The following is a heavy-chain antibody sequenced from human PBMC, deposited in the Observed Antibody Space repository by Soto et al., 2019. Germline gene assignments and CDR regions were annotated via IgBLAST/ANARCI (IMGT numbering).Heavy chain of an antibody. Sequence: PGGSLRLSCAAYGFTFSSYSMNWVRQAPGKGLEWVSYISSSSSTIYYADSVKGRFTISRDNAKNTLYLQMNSLRAEDTAVYYCAKEMVWYYDFWSGYYDAFDIWGQGTMVTVSS. D-gene: IGHD3-3*01. CDR3: AKEMVWYYDFWSGYYDAFDI. J-gene: IGHJ3*02. CDR2: ISSSSSTI. V-gene: IGHV3-48*01. CDR1: GFTFSSYS.